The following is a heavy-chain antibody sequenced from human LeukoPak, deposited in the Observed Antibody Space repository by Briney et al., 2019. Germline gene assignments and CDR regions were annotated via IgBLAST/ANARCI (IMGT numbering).Heavy chain of an antibody. V-gene: IGHV1-69*13. CDR1: GYTFTGYY. CDR3: ARGPGLATIWSRYYMDV. J-gene: IGHJ6*03. Sequence: SVKVSCKASGYTFTGYYMHWVRQAPGQGLEWMGGIIPIFGTPNYAQKFQGRVTITADESTSTAYMELSSPRSEDTAVYYCARGPGLATIWSRYYMDVWGKGTTVTISS. CDR2: IIPIFGTP. D-gene: IGHD5-12*01.